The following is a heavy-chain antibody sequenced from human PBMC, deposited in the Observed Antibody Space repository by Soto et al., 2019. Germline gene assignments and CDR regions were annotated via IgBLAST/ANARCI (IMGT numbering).Heavy chain of an antibody. CDR2: ISSHGNEK. Sequence: QVQLVESGGGVVQPGGSLRLTCAASAFTFNNLAMHWVRQAPGKGQEWVAVISSHGNEKYYADSGKGQFTISRDNSENKLYLQMNSQKAEDKAVYYCAKDRDIGEAGYNFDYWGQGNLVTVSS. CDR3: AKDRDIGEAGYNFDY. J-gene: IGHJ4*02. V-gene: IGHV3-30*18. D-gene: IGHD6-13*01. CDR1: AFTFNNLA.